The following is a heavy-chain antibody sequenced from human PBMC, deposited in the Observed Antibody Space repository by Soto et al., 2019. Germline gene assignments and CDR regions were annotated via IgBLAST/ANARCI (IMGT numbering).Heavy chain of an antibody. V-gene: IGHV4-59*01. CDR2: IYYSGST. D-gene: IGHD1-20*01. Sequence: SETLSLTCAVSGGSISSYYWSWIRQPPGKGLEWIGYIYYSGSTNYNPSLKSRVTISVDTSKNQFSLKLSSVTAADTAVYYCARPITGTTDFWFDPWGQGTLVTVSS. CDR1: GGSISSYY. CDR3: ARPITGTTDFWFDP. J-gene: IGHJ5*02.